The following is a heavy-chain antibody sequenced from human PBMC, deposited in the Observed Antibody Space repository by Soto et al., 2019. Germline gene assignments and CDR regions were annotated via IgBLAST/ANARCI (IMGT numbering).Heavy chain of an antibody. CDR3: ARAYDFWSGSRTQNYGMDV. CDR2: INHSGST. J-gene: IGHJ6*02. D-gene: IGHD3-3*01. Sequence: NPSETLSLTCAVYGGSFSGYYWSWIRQPPGKGLEWIGEINHSGSTNYNPSLKSRVTISVDTSKNQFSLKLSSVTAADTAVYYCARAYDFWSGSRTQNYGMDVWGQGTTVTVSS. CDR1: GGSFSGYY. V-gene: IGHV4-34*01.